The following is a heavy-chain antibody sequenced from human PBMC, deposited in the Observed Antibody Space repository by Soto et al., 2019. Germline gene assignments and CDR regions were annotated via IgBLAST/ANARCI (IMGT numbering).Heavy chain of an antibody. V-gene: IGHV1-3*01. CDR3: ARPAYDGPGYYDF. CDR1: GYTFTRYA. Sequence: QVQLVQSGAEVKKPGASVKVSCEASGYTFTRYAIHWVRQAPGHRLEWMGWINAGNGDTRYSQKFQGRVTITRDTSASTAYMELSSLTSEDTAVYYCARPAYDGPGYYDFWGQGTLVTVSS. CDR2: INAGNGDT. D-gene: IGHD5-12*01. J-gene: IGHJ4*02.